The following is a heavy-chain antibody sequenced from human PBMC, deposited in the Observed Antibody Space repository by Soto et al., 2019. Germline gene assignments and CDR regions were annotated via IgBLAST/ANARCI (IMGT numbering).Heavy chain of an antibody. CDR3: ARAQWELPWDAFDI. Sequence: ASVNVSCKASGYTFTSYDINWVRQATGQGLEWMGWMNPNSGNTGYAQKFQGRVTMTRNTSISTAYMELSSLRSEDTAVYYCARAQWELPWDAFDIWGQGTMVTVSS. V-gene: IGHV1-8*01. CDR2: MNPNSGNT. CDR1: GYTFTSYD. J-gene: IGHJ3*02. D-gene: IGHD1-26*01.